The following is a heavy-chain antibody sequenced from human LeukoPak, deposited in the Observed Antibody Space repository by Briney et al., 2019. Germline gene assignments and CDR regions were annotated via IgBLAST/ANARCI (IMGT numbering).Heavy chain of an antibody. Sequence: GGSLRLSCAASGFTFDDYARHWVRQAPGKGLEWVSGISWNSGSIGYADSVKGRFTISRDNAKNSLYLQMNSLRAEDTAVYYCARAVGDCSGGSCYSELDYWGQGALVTVSS. CDR2: ISWNSGSI. J-gene: IGHJ4*02. CDR1: GFTFDDYA. CDR3: ARAVGDCSGGSCYSELDY. D-gene: IGHD2-15*01. V-gene: IGHV3-9*01.